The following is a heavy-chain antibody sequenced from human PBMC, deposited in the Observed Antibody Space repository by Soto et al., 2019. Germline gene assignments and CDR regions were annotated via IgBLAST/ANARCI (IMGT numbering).Heavy chain of an antibody. Sequence: LRLSCAASGFTFIRHPMTWVRQAPVKCLQWGSSISCSGSSTYYADSVKGRFTISRDSSKNTLDLGMNSLRAEDTAVYYCAKDHLDFWSGYYGDFYDYAMDAWGQGSSVTVSS. V-gene: IGHV3-23*01. CDR1: GFTFIRHP. CDR3: AKDHLDFWSGYYGDFYDYAMDA. D-gene: IGHD3-3*01. J-gene: IGHJ6*02. CDR2: ISCSGSST.